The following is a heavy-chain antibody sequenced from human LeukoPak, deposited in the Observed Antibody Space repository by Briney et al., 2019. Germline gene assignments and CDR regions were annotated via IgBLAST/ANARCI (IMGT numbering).Heavy chain of an antibody. D-gene: IGHD3-22*01. J-gene: IGHJ4*02. V-gene: IGHV5-51*01. CDR3: ARYYYDRAVGPFDY. CDR2: IYPDDSDN. Sequence: GESLKISCKGSGYTFTNYWIGWVRQMPGKGLEWMGIIYPDDSDNRYSPSFQGQVTISADKSITTAYLQWSSLKASDTAMYYCARYYYDRAVGPFDYWGQGSLVTVSS. CDR1: GYTFTNYW.